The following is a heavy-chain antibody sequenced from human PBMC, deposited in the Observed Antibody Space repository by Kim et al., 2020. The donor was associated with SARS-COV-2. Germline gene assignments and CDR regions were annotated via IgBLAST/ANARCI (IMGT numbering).Heavy chain of an antibody. Sequence: SETLSLTCTVSGGSISSYYWSWIRQPPGKGLEWIGYIYYSGSTNYNPSLKSRVTISVDTSKNQFSLKLSSVTAADTAVYYCARTVVVRRGYCSSTSCAEYWFDPWGQGTLVTVSS. J-gene: IGHJ5*02. V-gene: IGHV4-59*08. D-gene: IGHD2-2*01. CDR1: GGSISSYY. CDR2: IYYSGST. CDR3: ARTVVVRRGYCSSTSCAEYWFDP.